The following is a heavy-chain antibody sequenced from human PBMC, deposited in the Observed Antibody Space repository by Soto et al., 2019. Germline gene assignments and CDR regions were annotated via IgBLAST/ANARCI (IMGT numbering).Heavy chain of an antibody. CDR2: ISWNSGII. CDR1: GFTFDDYA. J-gene: IGHJ4*02. V-gene: IGHV3-9*01. D-gene: IGHD5-18*01. Sequence: DVQLVESGGGLVQPGRSLRLSCAASGFTFDDYAMHWVRQAPGKGLEWVSGISWNSGIIDYADSGKGRFTISRDNAKNSLYLQMNSLRAEDTALYYCAKGYSYGVLGPLGYWGQGTLVTVSS. CDR3: AKGYSYGVLGPLGY.